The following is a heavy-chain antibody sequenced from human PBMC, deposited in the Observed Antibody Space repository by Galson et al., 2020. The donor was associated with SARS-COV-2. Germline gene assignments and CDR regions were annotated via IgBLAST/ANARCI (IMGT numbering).Heavy chain of an antibody. CDR1: GYSFTSYW. J-gene: IGHJ6*02. Sequence: GESLKISCKSSGYSFTSYWIGRVPQMPGKGLEWIGIIYPGDSDTRYSPSFQGQVTISADKSISTAYLQWSSLKASDTAMYYCARDTYYYGSGTYYYYGMDVWGQGTTVTVSS. CDR3: ARDTYYYGSGTYYYYGMDV. CDR2: IYPGDSDT. V-gene: IGHV5-51*01. D-gene: IGHD3-10*01.